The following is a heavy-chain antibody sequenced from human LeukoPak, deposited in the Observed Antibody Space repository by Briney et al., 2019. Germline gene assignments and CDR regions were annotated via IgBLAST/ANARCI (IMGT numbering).Heavy chain of an antibody. CDR1: GGAISSYY. CDR2: IYTSGST. CDR3: ARDRYYYDSSGTRWFDP. D-gene: IGHD3-22*01. J-gene: IGHJ5*02. Sequence: PSEALSLTCTVSGGAISSYYWSWIRRPAGKGREWIGRIYTSGSTNYNPSLKSRVTISVDTSKNQFSLKLSSVTAADTAVYYCARDRYYYDSSGTRWFDPWGQGTLVTVSS. V-gene: IGHV4-4*07.